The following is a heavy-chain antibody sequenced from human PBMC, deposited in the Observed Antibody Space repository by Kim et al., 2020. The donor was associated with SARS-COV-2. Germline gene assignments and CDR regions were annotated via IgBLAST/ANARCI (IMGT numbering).Heavy chain of an antibody. CDR3: AIDEADFWSGNHMDV. D-gene: IGHD3-3*01. Sequence: SETLSLTCTVSGGSISSSSYYWGWIRQPPGKGLEWIGSIYYSGSTYYNPSLKSRVTISVDTSKNQFSLKLSSVTAADTAVYYCAIDEADFWSGNHMDVWGKGTTVTVSS. CDR2: IYYSGST. V-gene: IGHV4-39*01. J-gene: IGHJ6*03. CDR1: GGSISSSSYY.